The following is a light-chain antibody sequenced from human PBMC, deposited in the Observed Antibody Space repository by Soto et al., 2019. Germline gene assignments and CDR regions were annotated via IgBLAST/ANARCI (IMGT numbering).Light chain of an antibody. CDR1: SGSIASHY. J-gene: IGLJ2*01. Sequence: NFMLTQPHSVSESPGKTVTISCTRSSGSIASHYVQWYQQRPGSSPSIVIYEDNQRPSGVPDRFSGSIDSSSSSASLTISGLKSEDEADYYCQSHDSDTVIFGGGTKLTVL. CDR3: QSHDSDTVI. V-gene: IGLV6-57*01. CDR2: EDN.